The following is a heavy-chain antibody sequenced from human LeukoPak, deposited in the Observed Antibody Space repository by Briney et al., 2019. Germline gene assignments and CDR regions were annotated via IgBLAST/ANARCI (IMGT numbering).Heavy chain of an antibody. CDR1: GGSISSYY. J-gene: IGHJ4*02. V-gene: IGHV4-59*08. Sequence: SETLSLTCTVSGGSISSYYWSWVRQPPGKGLEWTGCIYYIGSTNYNPSLKSRVTISLDTSKNQFSLKLSSVTAADTDVYYCARHGGAYSFDYWGQGTLVTVSS. CDR2: IYYIGST. CDR3: ARHGGAYSFDY. D-gene: IGHD4-11*01.